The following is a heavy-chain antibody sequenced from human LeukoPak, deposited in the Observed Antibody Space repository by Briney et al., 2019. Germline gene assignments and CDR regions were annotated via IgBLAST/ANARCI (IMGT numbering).Heavy chain of an antibody. D-gene: IGHD1-26*01. CDR3: AREGGATPFDY. CDR2: IIPIFGTA. CDR1: GYTFTYYY. Sequence: SVKVSCKASGYTFTYYYIHWVRQAPGQGLEWMGGIIPIFGTANYAQKFQGRVTITTDESTSTAYMELSSLRSEDTAVYYCAREGGATPFDYWGQGTLVTVSS. V-gene: IGHV1-69*05. J-gene: IGHJ4*02.